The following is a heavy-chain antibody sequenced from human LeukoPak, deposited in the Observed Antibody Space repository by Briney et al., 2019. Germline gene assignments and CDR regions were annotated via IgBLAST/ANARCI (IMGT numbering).Heavy chain of an antibody. D-gene: IGHD3-22*01. CDR2: IYYSGRT. Sequence: SETLSLTCSVSGDSASRSDSYWDWIRQPPGKGLEWIGTIYYSGRTYYSPPLKSRVTLSVDTSSNQFSLNLRSVTAADTAVYYCARRRYYDGSGYLEWGQGTLLSVSS. V-gene: IGHV4-39*01. CDR3: ARRRYYDGSGYLE. J-gene: IGHJ1*01. CDR1: GDSASRSDSY.